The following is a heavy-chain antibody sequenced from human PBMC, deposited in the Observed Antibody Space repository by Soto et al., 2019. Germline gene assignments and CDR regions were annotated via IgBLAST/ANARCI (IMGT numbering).Heavy chain of an antibody. CDR1: GGSISSSSYY. V-gene: IGHV4-39*01. Sequence: KPSETLSLTCTVSGGSISSSSYYWGWIRQPPGKGLKWIGSIYYSGSTYYNPSLKGRFTLSVDTSKNQFSLQLSSVTAADTAVYYCARHQDVVVVAATGINWFDPWGQGTLVTVSS. J-gene: IGHJ5*02. CDR2: IYYSGST. CDR3: ARHQDVVVVAATGINWFDP. D-gene: IGHD2-15*01.